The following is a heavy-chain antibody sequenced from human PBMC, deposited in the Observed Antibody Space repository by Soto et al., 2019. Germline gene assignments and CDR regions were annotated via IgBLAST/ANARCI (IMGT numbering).Heavy chain of an antibody. CDR1: GFSLTTSGVG. CDR2: IYWDDDK. CDR3: AHRLEIAVTGTLDY. D-gene: IGHD1-1*01. V-gene: IGHV2-5*02. Sequence: SGPTLVNPTQTLTLTCTFSGFSLTTSGVGGGWIRRPPGKALEWLALIYWDDDKRYSPSLKSRLTITKDASKNQVVLTMTNMGPVDTATYYCAHRLEIAVTGTLDYWGQGTLVTVS. J-gene: IGHJ4*02.